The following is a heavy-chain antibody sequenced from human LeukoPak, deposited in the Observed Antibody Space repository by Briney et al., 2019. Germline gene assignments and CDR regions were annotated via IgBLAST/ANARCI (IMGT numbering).Heavy chain of an antibody. Sequence: GGSLRLSCAASGFTFSSYEMNCVRQAPGKALEWVSYISSSGSTIYYADSVKGRFTISRDNAKNSLYLQMNSLRAEDTAVYYCARRDYGTDYGMDVWGKGTTVTVSS. V-gene: IGHV3-48*03. CDR2: ISSSGSTI. CDR3: ARRDYGTDYGMDV. J-gene: IGHJ6*04. D-gene: IGHD4-17*01. CDR1: GFTFSSYE.